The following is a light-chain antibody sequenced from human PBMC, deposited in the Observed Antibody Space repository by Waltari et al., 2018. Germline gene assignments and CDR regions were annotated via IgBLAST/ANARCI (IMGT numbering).Light chain of an antibody. J-gene: IGKJ1*01. CDR2: DAS. CDR3: QMYVRLPVT. V-gene: IGKV3-20*01. Sequence: EIVLTQSPGTLSLSPGERATLPCRASQSVGRYLAWYKPQHGQAPRLLIYDASTRATGIPDRFSGGGSGTDFSLTISRLEPEDFAVYYCQMYVRLPVTFGQGTKVEI. CDR1: QSVGRY.